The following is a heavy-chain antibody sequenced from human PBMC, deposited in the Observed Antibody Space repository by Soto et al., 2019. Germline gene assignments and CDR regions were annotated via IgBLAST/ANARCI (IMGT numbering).Heavy chain of an antibody. Sequence: AASVKVSCKASGYTFTGYYMHWVRQAPGQGLEWMGWINPNSGGTNYAQKFQGRVTMTRDTSISTAYMELSRLRSDDTAVYYCAREKYSSSSGAAFDIWGQGTMVTVSS. CDR2: INPNSGGT. CDR1: GYTFTGYY. D-gene: IGHD6-6*01. CDR3: AREKYSSSSGAAFDI. V-gene: IGHV1-2*02. J-gene: IGHJ3*02.